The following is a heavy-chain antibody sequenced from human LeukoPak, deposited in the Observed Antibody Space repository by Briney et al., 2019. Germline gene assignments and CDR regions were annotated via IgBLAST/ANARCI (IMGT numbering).Heavy chain of an antibody. Sequence: SETLSLTCTVSGGSISSYYWSWIRQPAGKGLEWIGRIYTSGSTNYNPSLKSRVTISVDTSKNQFSLKLSSVTAADTAVYYCARASGSYHNYYYYYMDVWGKGTTVTVSS. CDR3: ARASGSYHNYYYYYMDV. J-gene: IGHJ6*03. CDR1: GGSISSYY. V-gene: IGHV4-4*07. CDR2: IYTSGST. D-gene: IGHD1-26*01.